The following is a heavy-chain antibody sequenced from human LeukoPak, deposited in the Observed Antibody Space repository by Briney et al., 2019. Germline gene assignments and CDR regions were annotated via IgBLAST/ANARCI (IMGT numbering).Heavy chain of an antibody. Sequence: SVKVSCKASGYTFTSYGISWVRQAPGQGLEWMGWISAYNGNTNYAQKLQGRVTMTTDTSTSTAYMELRSLRSDDTAVYYCARDSSSWSALPFDYWGQGTLVTVSS. CDR2: ISAYNGNT. D-gene: IGHD6-13*01. CDR3: ARDSSSWSALPFDY. CDR1: GYTFTSYG. V-gene: IGHV1-18*01. J-gene: IGHJ4*02.